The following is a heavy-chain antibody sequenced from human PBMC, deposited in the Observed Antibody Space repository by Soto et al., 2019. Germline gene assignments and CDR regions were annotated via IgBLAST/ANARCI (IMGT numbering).Heavy chain of an antibody. CDR2: ISYDGSNK. D-gene: IGHD2-15*01. Sequence: QVQLVESGGGVVQPGRSLRLSCAASGFTFSSYGMHWVRQAPGKGLEWVAVISYDGSNKYYADSVKGRFTISRDNSKNPLYLQMNSLRAEDTAVYYCAKPPEDIVVVVAAANYGMDVWGQGTTVTVSS. J-gene: IGHJ6*02. CDR3: AKPPEDIVVVVAAANYGMDV. V-gene: IGHV3-30*18. CDR1: GFTFSSYG.